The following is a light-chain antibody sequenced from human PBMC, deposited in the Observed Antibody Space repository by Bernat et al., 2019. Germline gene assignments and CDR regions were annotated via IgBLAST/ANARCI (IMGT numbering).Light chain of an antibody. CDR2: DSS. CDR1: QDISNY. J-gene: IGKJ4*01. Sequence: DIQMTQSPSSLSASVGVRVTITCRVSQDISNYLNWYHQKPGKAPKLLIYDSSYLETGVPSRFSGSASRTFFTFTITSLQPEDIGTYYCQQYDTLTFTFGGGTNVEIK. CDR3: QQYDTLTFT. V-gene: IGKV1-33*01.